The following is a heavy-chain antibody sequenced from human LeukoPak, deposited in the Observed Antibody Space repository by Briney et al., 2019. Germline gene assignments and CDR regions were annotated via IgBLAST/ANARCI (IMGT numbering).Heavy chain of an antibody. Sequence: HGESLKISCQGSGFTFTSYWIGWVRQLPGKGLEWLGVIYLTDSETKYSPSFQGKVTISADRSTSAAYLQWSSLKTSDTATYYCARGDLRAFQIWGRGTMVTVS. J-gene: IGHJ3*02. CDR2: IYLTDSET. CDR3: ARGDLRAFQI. V-gene: IGHV5-51*01. CDR1: GFTFTSYW. D-gene: IGHD5-24*01.